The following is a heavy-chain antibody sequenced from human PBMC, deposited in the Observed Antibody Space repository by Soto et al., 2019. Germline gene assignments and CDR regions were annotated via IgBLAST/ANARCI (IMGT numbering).Heavy chain of an antibody. CDR3: ARDRGYSSGYYLTIDY. J-gene: IGHJ4*02. V-gene: IGHV1-18*01. CDR1: GYTFTRYG. Sequence: ASVKVSCKASGYTFTRYGISWVRQAPGQGLEWMGWISAYNGNTNYAQKLQGRVTMTTDTSTSTAYMELRSLRSDDTAVYYCARDRGYSSGYYLTIDYWGQGTLVTVSS. D-gene: IGHD3-22*01. CDR2: ISAYNGNT.